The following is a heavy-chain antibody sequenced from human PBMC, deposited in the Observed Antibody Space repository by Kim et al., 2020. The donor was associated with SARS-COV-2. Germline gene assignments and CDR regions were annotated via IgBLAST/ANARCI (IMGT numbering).Heavy chain of an antibody. CDR1: GGSISSSSHY. CDR3: ARSLWFGDLSPNWFDS. J-gene: IGHJ5*01. Sequence: SETLSLTCTVSGGSISSSSHYWGWIRQPPGKGLEWIGSMYYSGHTYNNPSLKSRVTISVDLSKNEFSLKLRSVTAADTAVYYCARSLWFGDLSPNWFDS. D-gene: IGHD3-10*01. V-gene: IGHV4-39*01. CDR2: MYYSGHT.